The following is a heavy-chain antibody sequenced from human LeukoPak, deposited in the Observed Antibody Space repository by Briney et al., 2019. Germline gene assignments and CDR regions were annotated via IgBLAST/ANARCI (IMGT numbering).Heavy chain of an antibody. CDR1: GYTFTSYY. Sequence: ASVKVSCKASGYTFTSYYMHWVRQAPGQGLEWMGIINPSGGSTSYAQKFQGRVTMTRDTPTSTVYMELSSLRSEDTAVYYCARDNPPAGTIYYYCGMDVWGQGTTVTVSS. J-gene: IGHJ6*02. V-gene: IGHV1-46*01. CDR3: ARDNPPAGTIYYYCGMDV. CDR2: INPSGGST. D-gene: IGHD6-19*01.